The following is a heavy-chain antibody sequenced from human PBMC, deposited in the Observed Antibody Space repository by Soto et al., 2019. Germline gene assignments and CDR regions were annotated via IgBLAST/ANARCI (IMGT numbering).Heavy chain of an antibody. Sequence: EVQLLESGGGLVQPGGSLRLSCAASGFTFSSYAMSWVRQAPGKGLEWVSAISGSGGGTYYADSVKGRFTISRDNSENTLYLNMNSLRAEDTAVYYCAQCITTVTTFPFDIWGRGTMVTVSS. D-gene: IGHD4-17*01. J-gene: IGHJ3*02. V-gene: IGHV3-23*01. CDR1: GFTFSSYA. CDR2: ISGSGGGT. CDR3: AQCITTVTTFPFDI.